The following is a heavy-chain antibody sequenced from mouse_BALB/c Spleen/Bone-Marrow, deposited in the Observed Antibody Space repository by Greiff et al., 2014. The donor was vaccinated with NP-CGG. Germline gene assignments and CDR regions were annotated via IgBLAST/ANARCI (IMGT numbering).Heavy chain of an antibody. D-gene: IGHD1-1*01. V-gene: IGHV5-2*01. CDR2: INSDGGST. J-gene: IGHJ3*01. Sequence: DVKLKESGGGLVQPGESLKLSCESNEYEFPSHDMPWVRKTPEKRLELVAAINSDGGSTFYPDTMERRFIISRDNTKKTLYLQMSSLRSEDTALYYCARQGDYGSSWFAYWGQGTLVTVSA. CDR3: ARQGDYGSSWFAY. CDR1: EYEFPSHD.